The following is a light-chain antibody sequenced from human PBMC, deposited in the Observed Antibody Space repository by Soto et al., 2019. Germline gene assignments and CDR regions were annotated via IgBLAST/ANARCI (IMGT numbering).Light chain of an antibody. CDR3: CSYAGSSTPNWV. Sequence: QAASVSGSPGQSITISCTGTSSDVGSYNLVSWYQQHPGKAPKLMIYEGSKRPSGVSNRFSGSKSGNTASLTISGLQAEDEADYYCCSYAGSSTPNWVFGGGTKLTVL. J-gene: IGLJ3*02. V-gene: IGLV2-23*01. CDR2: EGS. CDR1: SSDVGSYNL.